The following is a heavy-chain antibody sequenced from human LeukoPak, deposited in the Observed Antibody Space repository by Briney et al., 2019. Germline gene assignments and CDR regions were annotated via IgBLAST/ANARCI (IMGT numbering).Heavy chain of an antibody. CDR2: ISFDGTKK. CDR3: ARDPTLYYYDSSGYYPNWFDP. Sequence: GGSLRLSCAASGFILSSYGMHWVRQAPGKGLEWVAVISFDGTKKSYGDSVKGRFTISRDNSKNTLYLQMNSLRAEDTAVYYCARDPTLYYYDSSGYYPNWFDPWGQGTLVTVSS. J-gene: IGHJ5*02. D-gene: IGHD3-22*01. V-gene: IGHV3-30*03. CDR1: GFILSSYG.